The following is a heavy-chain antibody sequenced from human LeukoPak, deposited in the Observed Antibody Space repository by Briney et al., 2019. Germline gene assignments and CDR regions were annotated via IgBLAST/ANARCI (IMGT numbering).Heavy chain of an antibody. D-gene: IGHD2-2*01. V-gene: IGHV3-23*01. J-gene: IGHJ4*02. CDR1: GFTFSSYA. CDR3: AKGHCSSTSCQNFDY. Sequence: GGSLRLSCAASGFTFSSYAMSWVRQAPGKGLEWGSTISGSGGSTYYADSVRGRLTISRDNSNNTLYVQMNSLGGEDTAVYYCAKGHCSSTSCQNFDYWGQGTLVTVSS. CDR2: ISGSGGST.